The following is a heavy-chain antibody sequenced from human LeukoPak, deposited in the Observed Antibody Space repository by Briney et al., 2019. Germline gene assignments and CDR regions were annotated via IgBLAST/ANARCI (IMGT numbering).Heavy chain of an antibody. D-gene: IGHD6-13*01. V-gene: IGHV4-34*01. CDR2: INHSGST. CDR1: GGSFSGYY. J-gene: IGHJ4*02. CDR3: ARRVAAAGTNC. Sequence: PSETLSLTCAVYGGSFSGYYWSWIRQPPGKGLEWIGEINHSGSTNYNPSLKSRVTISVDTSKNQFSLKLSSVTAADTAVYYCARRVAAAGTNCWGQGTLVTVSS.